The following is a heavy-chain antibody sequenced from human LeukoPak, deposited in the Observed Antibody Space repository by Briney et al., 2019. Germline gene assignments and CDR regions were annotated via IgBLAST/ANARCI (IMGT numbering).Heavy chain of an antibody. J-gene: IGHJ4*02. CDR1: GYTFTGYY. CDR3: ARDLRRAYYYGSGSYYNPTLDY. V-gene: IGHV1-2*02. D-gene: IGHD3-10*01. Sequence: GASVKVSCKASGYTFTGYYMHWVRQAPGQGLEWMGWINPNSGGTNYAQKFQGRVTMTRDTSISTAYMELSSLRSEDTAVYYCARDLRRAYYYGSGSYYNPTLDYWGQGTLVTVSS. CDR2: INPNSGGT.